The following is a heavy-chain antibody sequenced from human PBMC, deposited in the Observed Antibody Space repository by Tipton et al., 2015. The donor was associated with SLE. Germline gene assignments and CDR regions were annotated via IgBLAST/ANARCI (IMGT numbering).Heavy chain of an antibody. CDR2: IHFDGSNE. CDR1: GFSFRTYG. D-gene: IGHD2-15*01. V-gene: IGHV3-30*02. J-gene: IGHJ4*02. CDR3: AKDMDTYGPSYSFDH. Sequence: GSLRLSCAASGFSFRTYGMHWVRQVRQAPGKWLEWVAFIHFDGSNEFYADSVRGRFTISRDNSKNTLSLQMNNLRPEDTAVYYCAKDMDTYGPSYSFDHWGQGTVVTVSS.